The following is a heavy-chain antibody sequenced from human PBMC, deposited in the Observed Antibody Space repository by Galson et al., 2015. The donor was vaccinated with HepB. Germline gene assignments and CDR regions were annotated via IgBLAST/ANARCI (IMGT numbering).Heavy chain of an antibody. Sequence: SVKVSCKASGYTFTGYYMHWVRQAPGQGLEWMGWINPNSGGTNYAQKFQGRVTMTRDTSISTAYMELSRLRSDDTAVYYCARAPSYSSGWSRYFDLWGRGTLVTVSS. J-gene: IGHJ2*01. CDR1: GYTFTGYY. D-gene: IGHD6-19*01. V-gene: IGHV1-2*02. CDR2: INPNSGGT. CDR3: ARAPSYSSGWSRYFDL.